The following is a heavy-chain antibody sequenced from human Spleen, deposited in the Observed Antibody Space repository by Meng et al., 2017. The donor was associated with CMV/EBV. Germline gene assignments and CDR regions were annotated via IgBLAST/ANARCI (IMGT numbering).Heavy chain of an antibody. V-gene: IGHV3-64*02. CDR3: VSRGYRLFFDY. D-gene: IGHD5-12*01. CDR2: ISSNKGST. J-gene: IGHJ4*02. CDR1: DFTCSWFA. Sequence: LSCAACDFTCSWFAMSLVQRAQWKGLGYVSAISSNKGSTYYAVSMKGSTTISRDTSKTTFLLQMGSLRDDYVAVYYCVSRGYRLFFDYWGQGTLVTVSS.